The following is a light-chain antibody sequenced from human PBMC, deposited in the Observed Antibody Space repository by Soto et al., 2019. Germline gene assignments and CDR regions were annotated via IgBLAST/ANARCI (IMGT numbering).Light chain of an antibody. Sequence: QSALTQPASVSGSPGQSITISCTGTSGDVGRDELVSWYQQHPGKAPKLIIYEVTRRPSGVSNRFSGSKSGKTASLTISGLQDEDEADYYCCSYAARRPFPYVFGTGTKVTLL. CDR2: EVT. V-gene: IGLV2-23*02. J-gene: IGLJ1*01. CDR3: CSYAARRPFPYV. CDR1: SGDVGRDEL.